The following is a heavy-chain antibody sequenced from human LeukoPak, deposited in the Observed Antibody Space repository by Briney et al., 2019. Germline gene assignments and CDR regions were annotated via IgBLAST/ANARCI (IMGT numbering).Heavy chain of an antibody. CDR1: GFTVSSNS. J-gene: IGHJ4*02. V-gene: IGHV3-53*01. CDR2: IYSDNT. CDR3: ARGYILAGGHNADFDY. D-gene: IGHD2-2*02. Sequence: GGSLRLSCTVSGFTVSSNSMSWVRQAPGKGLEWVSSIYSDNTHYSDSVKGRFTISRDNSKNTLYLQMNSLRAEDTAVYYCARGYILAGGHNADFDYWGQGALVTVSS.